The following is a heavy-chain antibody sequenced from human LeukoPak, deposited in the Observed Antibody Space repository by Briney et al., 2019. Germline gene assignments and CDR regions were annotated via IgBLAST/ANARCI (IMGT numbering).Heavy chain of an antibody. V-gene: IGHV3-11*01. CDR2: ISSSGSTI. J-gene: IGHJ4*02. CDR1: GFTFSDYY. CDR3: ARLFSGSYLWRREYYFDY. Sequence: PGGSLRLSCAAPGFTFSDYYMSWIRQAPGKGLEWVSYISSSGSTIYYADSVKGRFTISRDNAKNSLYLQMNSLRAEDTAVYYCARLFSGSYLWRREYYFDYWGQGTLVTVSS. D-gene: IGHD1-26*01.